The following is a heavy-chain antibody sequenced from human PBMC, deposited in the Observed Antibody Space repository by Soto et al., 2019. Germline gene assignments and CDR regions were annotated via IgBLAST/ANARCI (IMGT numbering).Heavy chain of an antibody. D-gene: IGHD3-3*01. CDR3: ARDHDFWSGYNYYFGMDV. CDR1: GYTFTDYY. V-gene: IGHV1-2*02. J-gene: IGHJ6*02. Sequence: GASVKVSCKASGYTFTDYYIHWLRQAPGQGPEWMGWSNPATGGTNEAPNFQGRVTMTTDTSVSTAYMELSWLRSDDTAVYYCARDHDFWSGYNYYFGMDVWGQGTTVTVS. CDR2: SNPATGGT.